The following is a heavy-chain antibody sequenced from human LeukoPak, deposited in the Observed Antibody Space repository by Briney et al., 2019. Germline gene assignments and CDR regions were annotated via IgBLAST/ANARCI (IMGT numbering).Heavy chain of an antibody. J-gene: IGHJ2*01. V-gene: IGHV3-11*04. Sequence: GGSLRLSCAASGFTFSDYYMSWIRQAPGKGLEWVSYISSSGSTIYYADSVKGRFTISRDNAKNSLYLQMNSLRAEDTAVYYCAREPGSSTSHHWYFDLRGRGTLVTVSS. D-gene: IGHD2-2*01. CDR2: ISSSGSTI. CDR1: GFTFSDYY. CDR3: AREPGSSTSHHWYFDL.